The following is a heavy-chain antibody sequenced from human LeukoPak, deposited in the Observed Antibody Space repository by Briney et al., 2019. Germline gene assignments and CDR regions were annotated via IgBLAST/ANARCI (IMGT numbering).Heavy chain of an antibody. CDR1: GGTFSSYA. J-gene: IGHJ3*02. CDR3: ARMYYDFWSGYFGLDDAFDI. D-gene: IGHD3-3*01. Sequence: SVKVSCKASGGTFSSYAISWVRQAPGQGLEWMGGVIPIFGTANYAQKFQGRVTITADESTSTAYMELSSLRSEDTAVYYCARMYYDFWSGYFGLDDAFDIWGQGTMVTVSS. V-gene: IGHV1-69*13. CDR2: VIPIFGTA.